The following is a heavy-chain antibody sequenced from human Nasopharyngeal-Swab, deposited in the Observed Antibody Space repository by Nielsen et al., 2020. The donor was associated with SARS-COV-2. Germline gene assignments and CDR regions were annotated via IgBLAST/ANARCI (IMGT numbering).Heavy chain of an antibody. Sequence: GSLRLSCTVSGGSISSSSYYWGWIRQPPGKGLEWIGSIYYSGSTYYNPSLNSRVTISVDTSKNQFSLKLRYVTATDTAVYYCARGSSATLYYYYYGLDVWGQGTTVTVSS. J-gene: IGHJ6*02. D-gene: IGHD6-13*01. CDR3: ARGSSATLYYYYYGLDV. CDR2: IYYSGST. V-gene: IGHV4-39*01. CDR1: GGSISSSSYY.